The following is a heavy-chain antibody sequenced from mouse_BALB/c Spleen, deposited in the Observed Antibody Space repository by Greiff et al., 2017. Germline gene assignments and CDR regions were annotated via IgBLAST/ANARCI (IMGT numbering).Heavy chain of an antibody. V-gene: IGHV6-6*02. D-gene: IGHD1-1*01. J-gene: IGHJ2*01. CDR3: TGGYYGTKYYFDY. CDR2: IRLKSNNYAT. Sequence: EVMLVESGGGLVQPGGSMKLSCVASGFTFSNYWMNWVRQSPEKGLEWVAEIRLKSNNYATHYAESVKGRFTISRDDSKSSVYLQMNNLRAEDTGIYYCTGGYYGTKYYFDYWGQGTTLTVSS. CDR1: GFTFSNYW.